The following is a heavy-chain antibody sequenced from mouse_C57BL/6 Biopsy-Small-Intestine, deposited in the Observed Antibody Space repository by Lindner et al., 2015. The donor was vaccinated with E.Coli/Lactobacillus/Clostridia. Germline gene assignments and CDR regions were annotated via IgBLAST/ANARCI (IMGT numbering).Heavy chain of an antibody. CDR1: GYSFTDYN. Sequence: VQLQESGPELVKPGASVKISCKASGYSFTDYNMNWVKQSNGKSLEWIGVINPNYGTTSYNQKFKGKATLTVDQSFSTAYMQLNSLTSEDSAVYYCAPLDSSGYWFAYWGQGTLVTVSA. CDR3: APLDSSGYWFAY. J-gene: IGHJ3*01. CDR2: INPNYGTT. V-gene: IGHV1-39*01. D-gene: IGHD3-2*02.